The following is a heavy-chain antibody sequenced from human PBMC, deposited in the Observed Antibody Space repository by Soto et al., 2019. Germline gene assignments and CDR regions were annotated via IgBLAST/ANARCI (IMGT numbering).Heavy chain of an antibody. CDR2: LTRGGTS. CDR1: GFTFSDYS. V-gene: IGHV3-23*01. J-gene: IGHJ4*02. Sequence: PVGSLRLSCAASGFTFSDYSMSWVRQTPERGLEWVSTLTRGGTSYYADSVQGRFTVSRDNSKNTVSLQMHSLRAEDTALYYCTRRATTVPTPGNYFDSWGQGTLVTVSS. D-gene: IGHD1-1*01. CDR3: TRRATTVPTPGNYFDS.